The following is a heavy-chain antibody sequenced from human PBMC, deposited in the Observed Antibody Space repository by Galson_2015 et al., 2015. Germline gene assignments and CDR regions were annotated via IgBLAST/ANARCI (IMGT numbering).Heavy chain of an antibody. CDR2: IDWDGNK. Sequence: PALVKPTQTLTLTCTFSGFSLSTTDMRVGWIRQPPGKALEWLARIDWDGNKYYSTSLRTRLTISKDTSKNQVVLTMTNMDPVDTATYYCARTTAAAGNGGAFDIWGQGTMATVSS. D-gene: IGHD6-13*01. V-gene: IGHV2-70*04. CDR3: ARTTAAAGNGGAFDI. J-gene: IGHJ3*02. CDR1: GFSLSTTDMR.